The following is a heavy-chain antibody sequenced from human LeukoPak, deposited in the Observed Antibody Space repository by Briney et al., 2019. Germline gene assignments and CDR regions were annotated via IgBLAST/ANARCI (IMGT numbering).Heavy chain of an antibody. CDR2: FDPEDGET. CDR1: GYTLTELS. D-gene: IGHD3-22*01. CDR3: ATVAYYYDSSVGYNWFDP. J-gene: IGHJ5*02. Sequence: ASVKVSCKVSGYTLTELSMHWVRQAPGRGLEWMGGFDPEDGETIYAQKFQGRVTMTEDTSTDTAYMELSILRSEDTAVYYCATVAYYYDSSVGYNWFDPWGQGTLVTVSS. V-gene: IGHV1-24*01.